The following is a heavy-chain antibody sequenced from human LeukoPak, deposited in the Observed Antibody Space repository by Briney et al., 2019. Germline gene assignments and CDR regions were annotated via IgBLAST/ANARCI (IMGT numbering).Heavy chain of an antibody. CDR1: GFTFGNYA. Sequence: GGSLRLSCEASGFTFGNYAMSWVRQAPGKGLEWVANINEDGSYKYHADSVKGRLTISRDNAKNSLYLQMNSLRAEDTAAYYCARDATRGGDNDYWGQGTRVIVSS. V-gene: IGHV3-7*01. CDR3: ARDATRGGDNDY. D-gene: IGHD2-21*02. J-gene: IGHJ4*02. CDR2: INEDGSYK.